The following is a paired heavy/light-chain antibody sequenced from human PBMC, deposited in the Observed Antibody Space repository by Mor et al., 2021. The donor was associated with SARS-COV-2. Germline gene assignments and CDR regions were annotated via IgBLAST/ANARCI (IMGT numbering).Heavy chain of an antibody. Sequence: EVELVQSGGHVVQPGGSLRLSCAASGFSFSDYSMNWVRQAPGKGLEWVAFISGSGNTIYYADSVKGRFIVSRDNAENSLDLQMNSLTVEDTAVYFCAREFFYLNPYTIFGVVIDYWGQGTLVTVSS. D-gene: IGHD3-3*01. CDR2: ISGSGNTI. CDR3: AREFFYLNPYTIFGVVIDY. J-gene: IGHJ4*02. CDR1: GFSFSDYS. V-gene: IGHV3-48*01.
Light chain of an antibody. J-gene: IGLJ3*02. Sequence: QSALTQPPSASGSPGQSVTISCSGTSSDVGAYNYVSWYQQYPGKAPELIIYEVSKRPSGVPDRFSGSKSGNTASLTVSGLQAEDEADYYCSSFASSNILLFGGGTSLTVL. CDR1: SSDVGAYNY. V-gene: IGLV2-8*01. CDR3: SSFASSNILL. CDR2: EVS.